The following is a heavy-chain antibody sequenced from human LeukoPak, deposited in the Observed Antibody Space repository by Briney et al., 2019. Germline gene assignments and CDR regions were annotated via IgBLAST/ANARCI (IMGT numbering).Heavy chain of an antibody. V-gene: IGHV4-59*01. CDR2: IYYSGST. Sequence: PSGTLSLTCTVSGGSISSYYWSWIRQPPGKGLEWIGYIYYSGSTNYNPSLKSRVTISVDTSKNQFSLKLSSVTAADTAVYYCARERSLVVQRWYAFNIGGQGTMVTVSS. CDR3: ARERSLVVQRWYAFNI. D-gene: IGHD2-15*01. CDR1: GGSISSYY. J-gene: IGHJ3*02.